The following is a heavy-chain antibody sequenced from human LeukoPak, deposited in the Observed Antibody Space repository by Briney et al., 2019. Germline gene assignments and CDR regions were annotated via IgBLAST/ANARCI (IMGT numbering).Heavy chain of an antibody. V-gene: IGHV4-4*07. CDR2: INTSGNT. Sequence: PSETLSLTCTVSGGSVSSYYWSWMRQPAGKGLERLGRINTSGNTKYNPSLKSRITMSLDMSKNQVSLRLSSVTAADTAVYYCARATGSPTHWFDPWGQGTLVTVSS. J-gene: IGHJ5*02. CDR1: GGSVSSYY. D-gene: IGHD1-14*01. CDR3: ARATGSPTHWFDP.